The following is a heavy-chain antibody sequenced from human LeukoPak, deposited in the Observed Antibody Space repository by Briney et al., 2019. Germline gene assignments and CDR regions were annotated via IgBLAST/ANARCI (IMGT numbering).Heavy chain of an antibody. CDR1: GGSFSGYY. V-gene: IGHV4-34*01. CDR2: INHSGST. CDR3: ARGRGAYGDRRGIDY. J-gene: IGHJ4*02. D-gene: IGHD4-17*01. Sequence: MPSETLSLTCAVYGGSFSGYYWSWIRQPPGEGLEWIGEINHSGSTNYNPSLKSRVTISVDTSKNQFSLKLSSVTAADTAVYYCARGRGAYGDRRGIDYWGQGTLVTVSS.